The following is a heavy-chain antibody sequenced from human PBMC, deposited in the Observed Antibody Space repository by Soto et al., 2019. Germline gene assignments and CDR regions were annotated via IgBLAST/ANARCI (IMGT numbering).Heavy chain of an antibody. CDR2: ISGSGGST. CDR3: AKIENGDYVYYYYMDV. CDR1: GFTFSSYA. J-gene: IGHJ6*03. V-gene: IGHV3-23*01. D-gene: IGHD4-17*01. Sequence: GGSLRLSCAASGFTFSSYAISWVRQAPGKGLEWVSAISGSGGSTYYADSVKGRFTISRDNSKNTLYLQMNSLRAEDTAVYYCAKIENGDYVYYYYMDVWGKGTTVTVSS.